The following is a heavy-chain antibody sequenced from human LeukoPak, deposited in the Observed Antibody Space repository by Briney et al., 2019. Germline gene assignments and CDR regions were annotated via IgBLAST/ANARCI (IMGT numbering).Heavy chain of an antibody. V-gene: IGHV3-48*03. CDR1: GFTFSSYE. J-gene: IGHJ6*04. D-gene: IGHD6-13*01. CDR2: ISSSGSTI. CDR3: ARVISSSLYCYYGMDV. Sequence: GGSLRLSCAASGFTFSSYEMNWVRQAPGKGLEWVSYISSSGSTIYYADSVKGRFTISRDNAKNSLYLQMNSLRAEDTAVYYCARVISSSLYCYYGMDVWGKGTTVTVSS.